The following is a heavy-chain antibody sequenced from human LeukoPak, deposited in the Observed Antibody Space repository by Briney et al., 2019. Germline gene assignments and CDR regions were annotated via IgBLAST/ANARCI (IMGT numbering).Heavy chain of an antibody. CDR1: GFTFSSYW. CDR3: AISVVRPAPFDF. Sequence: GGSLRLSCAVSGFTFSSYWMNWVRQVPGKGLVWVSHINTFGTTATYADSVKGRFTISRDNANNTLYLQMNSLRAEDTAVYYCAISVVRPAPFDFWGQGTLVTVSS. D-gene: IGHD2-15*01. V-gene: IGHV3-74*01. CDR2: INTFGTTA. J-gene: IGHJ4*02.